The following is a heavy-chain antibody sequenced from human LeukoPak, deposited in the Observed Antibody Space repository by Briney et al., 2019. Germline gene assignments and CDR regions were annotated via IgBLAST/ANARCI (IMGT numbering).Heavy chain of an antibody. Sequence: SGPALVKPTQTLTLTCSFSGFSLSTSGMCVSWIRQPPGKALEWLARIDWDDDKYYSTSLKTRLTISKDTSKNQVVLTMTNMDPVDTATYYCARIRVITDYFDYWGQGTLVTVSS. CDR2: IDWDDDK. CDR1: GFSLSTSGMC. J-gene: IGHJ4*02. V-gene: IGHV2-70*11. D-gene: IGHD3-22*01. CDR3: ARIRVITDYFDY.